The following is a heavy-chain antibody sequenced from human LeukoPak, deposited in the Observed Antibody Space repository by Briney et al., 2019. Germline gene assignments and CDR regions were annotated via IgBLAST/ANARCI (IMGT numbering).Heavy chain of an antibody. CDR2: ISAYNGNT. J-gene: IGHJ5*02. Sequence: ASVTVSFTSSGYTFTIYGITWVRQAPGQGREWMGWISAYNGNTNYAQKLQGRVTMTTDTSTSTAFMELRGLRSDDTAVYYCAIQPSTTSWRWFDPWGQGTLVTVSS. D-gene: IGHD2-2*01. V-gene: IGHV1-18*01. CDR1: GYTFTIYG. CDR3: AIQPSTTSWRWFDP.